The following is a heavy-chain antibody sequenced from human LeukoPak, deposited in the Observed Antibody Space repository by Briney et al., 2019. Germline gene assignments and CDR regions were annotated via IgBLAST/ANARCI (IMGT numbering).Heavy chain of an antibody. J-gene: IGHJ5*02. CDR1: GGSISSSTYY. V-gene: IGHV4-39*01. Sequence: SETLSLTCTVSGGSISSSTYYWGWIRQPPGKGLEWIGNIYYSGTTFYNPSLKSRVTISVDTSKNQFSLRLSSVTAAGTAVYFCARRSEWFPKHWFDPWGQGTLVTVSS. CDR2: IYYSGTT. D-gene: IGHD3-3*01. CDR3: ARRSEWFPKHWFDP.